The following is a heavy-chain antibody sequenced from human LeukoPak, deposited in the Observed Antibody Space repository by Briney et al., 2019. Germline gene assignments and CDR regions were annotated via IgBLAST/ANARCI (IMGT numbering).Heavy chain of an antibody. V-gene: IGHV3-23*01. D-gene: IGHD2-15*01. CDR1: GFTFSSYA. CDR2: ISGSGGST. Sequence: GGSLRLSCAASGFTFSSYAMSWVRQAPGKGLEWVPAISGSGGSTYYADSVKGRFTISRDNSKNTLYLQMNSLRAEDTAVYYCAKGYCSGTSCRGLFDYWGQGTLVTVSS. J-gene: IGHJ4*02. CDR3: AKGYCSGTSCRGLFDY.